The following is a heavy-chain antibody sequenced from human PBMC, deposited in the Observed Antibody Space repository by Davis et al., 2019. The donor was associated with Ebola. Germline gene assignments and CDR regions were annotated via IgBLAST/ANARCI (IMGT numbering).Heavy chain of an antibody. CDR3: ARDIAVAVYYYGMDV. D-gene: IGHD6-19*01. Sequence: GGSLRLSCAASGFTVSSNYMSWVRQAPGKGLEWVSVIYSGGSTYYADSVKGRFTISRDNSKNTLYLQMNSLRAEDTAVYYCARDIAVAVYYYGMDVWGQGTTVTVSS. J-gene: IGHJ6*02. CDR1: GFTVSSNY. V-gene: IGHV3-53*01. CDR2: IYSGGST.